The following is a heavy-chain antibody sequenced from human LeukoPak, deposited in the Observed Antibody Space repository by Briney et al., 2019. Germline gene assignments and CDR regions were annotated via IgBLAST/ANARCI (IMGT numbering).Heavy chain of an antibody. V-gene: IGHV4-59*01. CDR1: GGPISSYY. CDR3: AREGSGPTGDAFDI. J-gene: IGHJ3*02. CDR2: IYYSGST. Sequence: SETLSLTCTVSGGPISSYYWSWIRQPPGKGLEWIGYIYYSGSTNYNPSLKSRVTISVDTSKNQFSLKLSSVTAADTAVYYCAREGSGPTGDAFDIWGQGTMVTVSS. D-gene: IGHD2-15*01.